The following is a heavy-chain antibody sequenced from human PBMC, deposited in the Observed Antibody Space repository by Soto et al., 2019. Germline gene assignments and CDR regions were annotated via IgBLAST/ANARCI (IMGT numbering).Heavy chain of an antibody. CDR2: IYYSGST. CDR1: GGSISSSSYY. CDR3: ARRINNSYYYYYYGMDV. J-gene: IGHJ6*02. V-gene: IGHV4-39*01. Sequence: QLQLQESGPGLVKPSETLSLTCTVSGGSISSSSYYWGWIRQPPGKGLEWIGSIYYSGSTYYNPSLKSRVTISVDTSKNQFSLKLSSVTAADTAVYYCARRINNSYYYYYYGMDVWGQGTTVTVSS. D-gene: IGHD1-20*01.